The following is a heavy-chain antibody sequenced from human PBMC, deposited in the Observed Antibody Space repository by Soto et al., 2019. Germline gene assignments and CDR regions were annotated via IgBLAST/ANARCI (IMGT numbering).Heavy chain of an antibody. CDR1: GGSISSSSYY. V-gene: IGHV4-39*07. D-gene: IGHD6-19*01. Sequence: SETLSLTCTVSGGSISSSSYYWGWIRQPPGKGLEWIGSIYYSGSTYYNPSLKSRVTISVDKSKNQFSLKLSSVTAADTAVYYCARWTSSGWYVFDYWGQGTLVTVSS. CDR2: IYYSGST. CDR3: ARWTSSGWYVFDY. J-gene: IGHJ4*02.